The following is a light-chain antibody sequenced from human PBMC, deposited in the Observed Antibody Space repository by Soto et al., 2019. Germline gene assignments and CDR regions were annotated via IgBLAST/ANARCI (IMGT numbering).Light chain of an antibody. V-gene: IGLV2-11*01. CDR2: DVN. J-gene: IGLJ1*01. Sequence: QSALTQPRSVSGSPGQSVTISCTRTSSDVANYKYVSWYQQHPGKAPKLMIYDVNKRPSGVPYRFSGSKSGNTASLTISGLQAEDEADYYCQSYDNSLSGDVFGTGTKLTVL. CDR1: SSDVANYKY. CDR3: QSYDNSLSGDV.